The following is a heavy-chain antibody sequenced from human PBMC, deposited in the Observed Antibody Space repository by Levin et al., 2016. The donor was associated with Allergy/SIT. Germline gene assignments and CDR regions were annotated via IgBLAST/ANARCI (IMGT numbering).Heavy chain of an antibody. Sequence: LSLTCAASGFTFSSYGMHWVRQAPGKGLEWVAIIWYDGSNKYYADAVKGRFTISRDKSKNTLYLQMNSLRAEDTAVYYCARTYCTNGACSNWLHYYYYMDVWGKGTTVTVSS. J-gene: IGHJ6*03. CDR1: GFTFSSYG. V-gene: IGHV3-33*01. CDR2: IWYDGSNK. CDR3: ARTYCTNGACSNWLHYYYYMDV. D-gene: IGHD2-8*01.